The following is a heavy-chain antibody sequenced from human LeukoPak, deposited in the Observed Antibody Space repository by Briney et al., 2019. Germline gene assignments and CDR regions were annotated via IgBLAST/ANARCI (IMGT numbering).Heavy chain of an antibody. V-gene: IGHV3-64D*09. Sequence: GGSLRLSCSTSGFSFRSYAMHWVRQAPGKGLEYVSSFSGKGGNTYYPDSVKGRFTISRDNSKSTLYLQMSSLRTEDTAVYYCVKDRWVDYWGQGILVT. CDR3: VKDRWVDY. CDR1: GFSFRSYA. J-gene: IGHJ4*02. CDR2: FSGKGGNT. D-gene: IGHD4-23*01.